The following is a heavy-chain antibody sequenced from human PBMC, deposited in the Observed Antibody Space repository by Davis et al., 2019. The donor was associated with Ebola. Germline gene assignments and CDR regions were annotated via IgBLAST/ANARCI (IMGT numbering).Heavy chain of an antibody. CDR3: ATDPYRGNPQSADY. CDR1: GFTFSSYW. J-gene: IGHJ4*02. V-gene: IGHV3-74*01. CDR2: INSDGSFT. Sequence: GESLKISCAASGFTFSSYWMEWVRQAPGKGLVWVSRINSDGSFTSYADSVRGRFTISRDNAKDTLFLQMNSLRADDTAVYYCATDPYRGNPQSADYWGQGILVTVSS. D-gene: IGHD3-16*02.